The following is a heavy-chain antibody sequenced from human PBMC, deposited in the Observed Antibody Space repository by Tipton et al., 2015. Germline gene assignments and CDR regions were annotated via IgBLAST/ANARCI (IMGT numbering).Heavy chain of an antibody. CDR2: IRGKSDVI. V-gene: IGHV3-48*02. Sequence: GSLRLSCAASGFIFSNEPMNWVRQAPEKGLEWISHIRGKSDVIRYADSVKGRFTISRDNGKNSLYLQMNSLRDEDTAVYYCARDTNWGFDYWGQGIEVTVSS. J-gene: IGHJ4*02. CDR1: GFIFSNEP. CDR3: ARDTNWGFDY. D-gene: IGHD7-27*01.